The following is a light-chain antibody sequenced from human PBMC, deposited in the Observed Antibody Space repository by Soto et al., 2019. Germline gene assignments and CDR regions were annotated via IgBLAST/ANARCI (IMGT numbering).Light chain of an antibody. J-gene: IGKJ1*01. Sequence: DIQMTQSPSSLSASVGDRVTITCRASQSISSYLNWYQQKPGKAPKLLIYAASSLQSGVPSRFSGSGSGTDFTLTISSLQPEDFATYYCQQRYSTRWTVGQGTKVEIK. CDR2: AAS. CDR1: QSISSY. CDR3: QQRYSTRWT. V-gene: IGKV1-39*01.